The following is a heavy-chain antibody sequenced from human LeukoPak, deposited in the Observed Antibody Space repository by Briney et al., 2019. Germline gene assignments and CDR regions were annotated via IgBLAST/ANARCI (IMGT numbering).Heavy chain of an antibody. J-gene: IGHJ5*02. Sequence: ASVKVSCKASGYTFTSYGISWVRQAPGQGLEWMGWISAYNGNTNYAQKLQGRVTMTTDTSTSTAYMELRSLRSDDTAVYYCARVSPYYYDSSGYYFARWFDPWGQGTVVTVSS. CDR3: ARVSPYYYDSSGYYFARWFDP. V-gene: IGHV1-18*01. D-gene: IGHD3-22*01. CDR2: ISAYNGNT. CDR1: GYTFTSYG.